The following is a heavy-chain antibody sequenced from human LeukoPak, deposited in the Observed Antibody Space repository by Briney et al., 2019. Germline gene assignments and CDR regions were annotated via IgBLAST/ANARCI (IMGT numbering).Heavy chain of an antibody. J-gene: IGHJ6*02. V-gene: IGHV5-51*01. Sequence: GESLKISCKGSGYSFTSYCIGWVRQMPGKGLEWMGIIYPGDSDTRYSPSFQGQVTISADKSISTAYLQWSSLKASDTAMYYCARQISPLSRGHYYYGMDVWGQGTTVTVSS. CDR1: GYSFTSYC. CDR2: IYPGDSDT. CDR3: ARQISPLSRGHYYYGMDV.